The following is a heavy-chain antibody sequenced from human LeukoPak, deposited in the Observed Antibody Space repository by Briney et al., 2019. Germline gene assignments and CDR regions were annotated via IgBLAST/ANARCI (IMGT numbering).Heavy chain of an antibody. D-gene: IGHD6-19*01. CDR2: IYYSGST. CDR1: GGSISSYY. V-gene: IGHV4-59*01. J-gene: IGHJ4*02. CDR3: ARSGYSSGWYNY. Sequence: SETLSLTCTVSGGSISSYYWSWIRQPPGKGLESIGYIYYSGSTNYNPSLKSRVTISVDTSKNQFSLKLNSVTAADTAVYYCARSGYSSGWYNYWGQGTLVTVSS.